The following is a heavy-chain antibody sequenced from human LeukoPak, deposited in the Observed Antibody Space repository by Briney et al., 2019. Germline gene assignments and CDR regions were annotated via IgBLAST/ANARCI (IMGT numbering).Heavy chain of an antibody. CDR2: MNPNSGNT. Sequence: ASVKVSCKASGYTFTSYDINWVRQATGQGLEWMGWMNPNSGNTGYAQKFQGRVTITRNTSISTAYMELSSLRSEDTAVYYCARRLGGGNSYGYFVDDYWGQGTLVTVSS. CDR1: GYTFTSYD. J-gene: IGHJ4*02. V-gene: IGHV1-8*03. CDR3: ARRLGGGNSYGYFVDDY. D-gene: IGHD5-18*01.